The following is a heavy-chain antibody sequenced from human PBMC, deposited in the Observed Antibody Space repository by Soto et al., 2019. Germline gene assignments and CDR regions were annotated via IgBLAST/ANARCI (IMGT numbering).Heavy chain of an antibody. D-gene: IGHD1-26*01. V-gene: IGHV3-23*05. Sequence: PVGSLRLSCAASGFTFSSSAMTWVRQTPGKGLEWVSSVDSAFATYYSDSLKGHFTISRDNSKNTVYLQMNSLRADDTAVYYCAKDQWELMHWGPGSLLTV. CDR3: AKDQWELMH. CDR1: GFTFSSSA. CDR2: VDSAFAT. J-gene: IGHJ4*01.